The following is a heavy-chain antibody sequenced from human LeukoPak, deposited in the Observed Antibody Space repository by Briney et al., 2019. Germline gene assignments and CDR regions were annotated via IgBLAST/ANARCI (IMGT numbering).Heavy chain of an antibody. Sequence: SETLSLTCTVSGGSISSYYWSWIRQPPGKGLEWIGYIYYSGSTNYNPSLKSQVTISVDTSKNQFSLKLSSVTAADTAVYYCASSTEYSYGYTFSLDYWGQGTLVTVSS. D-gene: IGHD5-18*01. J-gene: IGHJ4*02. V-gene: IGHV4-59*08. CDR3: ASSTEYSYGYTFSLDY. CDR1: GGSISSYY. CDR2: IYYSGST.